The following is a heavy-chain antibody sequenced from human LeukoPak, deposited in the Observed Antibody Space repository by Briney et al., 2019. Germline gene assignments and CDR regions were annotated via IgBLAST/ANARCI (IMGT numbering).Heavy chain of an antibody. CDR1: GFTFSNFW. D-gene: IGHD5-18*01. V-gene: IGHV3-7*01. J-gene: IGHJ4*02. CDR3: ASLDTAPVPRGGY. Sequence: GGSLRLSCAASGFTFSNFWMSWVRQAPGKGLEWLANMKQEGGMKYYVDSVGGRFTISRDNAKNSLYLQMDSLRAEDTAVYYCASLDTAPVPRGGYWGQGTLVTVSS. CDR2: MKQEGGMK.